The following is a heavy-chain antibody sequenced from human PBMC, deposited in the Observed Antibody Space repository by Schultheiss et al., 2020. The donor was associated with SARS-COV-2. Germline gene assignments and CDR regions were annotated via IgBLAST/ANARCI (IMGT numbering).Heavy chain of an antibody. V-gene: IGHV4-59*01. CDR1: GGSISSYY. Sequence: SQTLSLTCTVSGGSISSYYWSWIRQPPGKGLEWIGYIYYSGSTNYNPSLKSRVTISVDTSKNQFSLKLSSVTAADTAVYYCARLIAVADDHAFDIWGQGTMVTVSS. CDR2: IYYSGST. CDR3: ARLIAVADDHAFDI. J-gene: IGHJ3*02. D-gene: IGHD6-19*01.